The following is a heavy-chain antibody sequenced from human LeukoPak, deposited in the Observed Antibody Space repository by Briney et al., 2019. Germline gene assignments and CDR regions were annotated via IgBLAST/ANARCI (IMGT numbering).Heavy chain of an antibody. CDR3: ARVDYYDSSGYYSY. Sequence: GAPVKVSCKASGYNFITYGIVWVRQAPGQGLEWMGWISAYNGNTDYAQKLQGRVSMTTDTSTSTVYMELKSLRSDDTAVYYCARVDYYDSSGYYSYWGQGTLITVSS. D-gene: IGHD3-22*01. CDR2: ISAYNGNT. CDR1: GYNFITYG. V-gene: IGHV1-18*01. J-gene: IGHJ4*02.